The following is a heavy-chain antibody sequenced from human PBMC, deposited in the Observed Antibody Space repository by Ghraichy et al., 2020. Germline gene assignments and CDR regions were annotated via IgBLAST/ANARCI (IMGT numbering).Heavy chain of an antibody. Sequence: GGSLRLSCAASGFTFSSTAMSWVRQAPGKGLEWVSGISDSGGSTYYADSVKGRFTISRDNSKNTLYLQMNSLRAEDTAVYYCAILGEGIDYWGQGTLVTVSS. CDR1: GFTFSSTA. D-gene: IGHD2-15*01. CDR2: ISDSGGST. CDR3: AILGEGIDY. V-gene: IGHV3-23*01. J-gene: IGHJ4*02.